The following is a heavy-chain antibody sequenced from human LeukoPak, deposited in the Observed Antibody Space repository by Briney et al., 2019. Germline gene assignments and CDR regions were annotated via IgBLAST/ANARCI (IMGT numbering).Heavy chain of an antibody. CDR3: AKLPPGYYDSSGSSPYGMDV. CDR2: ISSSGSTI. V-gene: IGHV3-11*04. J-gene: IGHJ6*02. Sequence: GGSLRLSCAASGFTFSDYYMSWIRQAPGKGLEWVSYISSSGSTIYYADSVKGRFTISRDNSKNTLYLQMNSLRAEDTAVYYCAKLPPGYYDSSGSSPYGMDVWGQGTTVTVSS. CDR1: GFTFSDYY. D-gene: IGHD3-22*01.